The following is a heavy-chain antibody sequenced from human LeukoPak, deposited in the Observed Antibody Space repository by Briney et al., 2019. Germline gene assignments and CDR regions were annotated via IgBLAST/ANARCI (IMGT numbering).Heavy chain of an antibody. CDR1: GGTFSSYA. V-gene: IGHV1-69*05. D-gene: IGHD1-14*01. CDR2: IIPIFGTA. Sequence: ASVKVSCKASGGTFSSYAISWVRQAPGQGLEWMGGIIPIFGTANYAQTFQGRVTITTDESTSTAYMELSSLRSEDTAVYYCARSIRNYYYYYYMDVWGKGTTVTVSS. J-gene: IGHJ6*03. CDR3: ARSIRNYYYYYYMDV.